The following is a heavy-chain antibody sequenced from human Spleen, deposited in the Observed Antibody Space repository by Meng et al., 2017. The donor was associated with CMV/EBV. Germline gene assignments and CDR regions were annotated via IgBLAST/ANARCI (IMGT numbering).Heavy chain of an antibody. CDR1: GFNFRIYG. Sequence: GESLKISCAASGFNFRIYGMHWVRQLPGKGLEWVSFIRYDEKTKYYADSVKGRFTISRDIAKNTLYLQMNSLRAEDTAVYYCAKDIVVVPAWMDVWGQGTTVTVSS. CDR3: AKDIVVVPAWMDV. CDR2: IRYDEKTK. V-gene: IGHV3-30*02. D-gene: IGHD2-2*01. J-gene: IGHJ6*02.